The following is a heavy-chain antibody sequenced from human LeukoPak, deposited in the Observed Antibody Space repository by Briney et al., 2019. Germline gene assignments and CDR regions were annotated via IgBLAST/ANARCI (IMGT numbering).Heavy chain of an antibody. D-gene: IGHD3-9*01. J-gene: IGHJ4*02. Sequence: GASVKVSCKASGYTFTGYYMHWVRQAPGQGLEWMGWINPNSGGTNYAQKFQGRVTMTRDTSISTAYMELSRLRSDDTAVYYCARGRPYYDILTGYYKGVSLYWGQGTLVTVSS. CDR2: INPNSGGT. CDR3: ARGRPYYDILTGYYKGVSLY. CDR1: GYTFTGYY. V-gene: IGHV1-2*02.